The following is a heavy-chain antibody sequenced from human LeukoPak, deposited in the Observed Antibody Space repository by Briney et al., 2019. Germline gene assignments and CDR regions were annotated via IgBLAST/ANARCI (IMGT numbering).Heavy chain of an antibody. V-gene: IGHV1-18*01. J-gene: IGHJ4*02. CDR3: AGAVAGTHTFDY. D-gene: IGHD6-19*01. CDR2: ISAYNGNT. CDR1: GYTFTSYG. Sequence: ASVKVSCKASGYTFTSYGISWVRQAPGQGLEWMGWISAYNGNTNYAQKLQGRVTMTTDTSTSTAYMELRSLRSDDTAVCYCAGAVAGTHTFDYWGQGTLVTVSS.